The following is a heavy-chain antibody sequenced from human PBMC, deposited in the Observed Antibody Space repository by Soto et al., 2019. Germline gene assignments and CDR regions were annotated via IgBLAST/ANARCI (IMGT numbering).Heavy chain of an antibody. CDR2: IYYSGST. D-gene: IGHD5-18*01. V-gene: IGHV4-31*03. CDR3: AIGGYNFGPMKY. J-gene: IGHJ4*02. Sequence: QVQLQESGPRLVKPSQTLSLTCIVSGGSISSGGFYWSWIRQHPGKGLEWIGYIYYSGSTCYNPSLKSRLSISVDMSKNQFSLELTSMTAADTAVYYCAIGGYNFGPMKYWGPGTLVTVSS. CDR1: GGSISSGGFY.